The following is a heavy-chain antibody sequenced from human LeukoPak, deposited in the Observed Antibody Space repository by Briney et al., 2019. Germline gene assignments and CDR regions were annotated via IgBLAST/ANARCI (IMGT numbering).Heavy chain of an antibody. D-gene: IGHD6-6*01. CDR1: GYSISSGYY. V-gene: IGHV4-38-2*02. CDR3: ARDYSSSLWGTP. J-gene: IGHJ5*02. Sequence: PSETLSLTCTVSGYSISSGYYWGWIRQPPGKGLEWIGSIYHSGSTYYNPSLKSRVTISVDTSKNQFSLKLSSVTAADTAVYYCARDYSSSLWGTPWGQGTLVTVSS. CDR2: IYHSGST.